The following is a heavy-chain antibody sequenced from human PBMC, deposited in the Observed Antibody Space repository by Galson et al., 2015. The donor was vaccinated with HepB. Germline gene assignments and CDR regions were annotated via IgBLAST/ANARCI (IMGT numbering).Heavy chain of an antibody. CDR1: GFTVINNY. D-gene: IGHD3-16*01. CDR2: IYSGGST. V-gene: IGHV3-66*01. CDR3: ARESFWGPRKRSAFDI. Sequence: SLRLSCAASGFTVINNYMSWVRQAPGKGLEWVSIIYSGGSTYYADSVKGRFTISRDISKNTLYLQMNSLRAEDTAVYYCARESFWGPRKRSAFDIWGQGTMVTVSS. J-gene: IGHJ3*02.